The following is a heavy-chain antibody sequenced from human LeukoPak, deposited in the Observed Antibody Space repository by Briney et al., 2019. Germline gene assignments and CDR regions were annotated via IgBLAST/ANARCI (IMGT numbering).Heavy chain of an antibody. D-gene: IGHD3-3*01. J-gene: IGHJ4*02. CDR1: GGSISSYS. CDR3: ARVTTIFGVVFDY. CDR2: IYHSGST. Sequence: SETLSLTCTVSGGSISSYSWSWIRQPPGKGLEWIGYIYHSGSTYYNPSLKSRVTISVDRSKNQFSLKLSSVTAADTAVYYCARVTTIFGVVFDYWAREPWSPSPQ. V-gene: IGHV4-30-2*01.